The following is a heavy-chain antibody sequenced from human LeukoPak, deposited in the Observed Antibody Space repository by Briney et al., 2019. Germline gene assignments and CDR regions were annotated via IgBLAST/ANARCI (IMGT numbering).Heavy chain of an antibody. D-gene: IGHD2-8*02. CDR3: ARDPAGPYCTGGVCYPDY. J-gene: IGHJ4*02. CDR2: ISSSSSYI. Sequence: AGGSLRLSCAASGFTFGSYSMNWVRQAPGKGLEWVSSISSSSSYIYYADSVKGRFTISRDNAKNSLYLQMNSLRAEDTAVYYCARDPAGPYCTGGVCYPDYWGQGTLVTVSS. V-gene: IGHV3-21*01. CDR1: GFTFGSYS.